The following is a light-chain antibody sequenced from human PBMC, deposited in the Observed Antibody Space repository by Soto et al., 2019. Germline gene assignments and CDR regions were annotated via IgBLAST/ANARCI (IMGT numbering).Light chain of an antibody. CDR1: SGHSSYA. Sequence: QLVLTQSPSASASLGASVKLTCTLSSGHSSYAIAWHQQQPEKGPRYLMKLNSDGSHSKGDGIPDRFSGSSSGAERYLTISSLQSEDEADYYCQTWGTDIVVFGGGTKVTFL. CDR2: LNSDGSH. J-gene: IGLJ2*01. CDR3: QTWGTDIVV. V-gene: IGLV4-69*01.